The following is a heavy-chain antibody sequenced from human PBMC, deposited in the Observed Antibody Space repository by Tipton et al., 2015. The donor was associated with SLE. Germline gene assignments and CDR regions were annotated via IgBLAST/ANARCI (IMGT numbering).Heavy chain of an antibody. CDR1: GGTISSRSYY. V-gene: IGHV4-39*07. CDR2: IYYSGST. J-gene: IGHJ3*02. D-gene: IGHD1-26*01. CDR3: ARTVGAAAFDI. Sequence: GLVKPSETLSLTCSVSGGTISSRSYYWGWIRQPPGKGLEWIGSIYYSGSTYYNPSLKSRVTISVDTSKNQFSLKLSSVTAADTAVYYCARTVGAAAFDIWGQGTMVTVSS.